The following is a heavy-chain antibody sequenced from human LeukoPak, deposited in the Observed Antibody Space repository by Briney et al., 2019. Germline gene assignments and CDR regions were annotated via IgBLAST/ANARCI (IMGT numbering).Heavy chain of an antibody. CDR2: ISSSSTYI. Sequence: GGSLRLSCAASGFTFSSYNMNWVRQAPGKGLEWVSSISSSSTYIYYVDSVKGRCTISRDNAKNSLYLQMNSLRAEDTAVYYCARDPGGYDDYWGQGTLVTVSS. V-gene: IGHV3-21*01. D-gene: IGHD5-12*01. CDR3: ARDPGGYDDY. J-gene: IGHJ4*02. CDR1: GFTFSSYN.